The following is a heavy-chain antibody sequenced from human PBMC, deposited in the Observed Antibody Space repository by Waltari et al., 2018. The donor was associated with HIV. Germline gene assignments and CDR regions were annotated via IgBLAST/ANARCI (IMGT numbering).Heavy chain of an antibody. D-gene: IGHD3-3*01. J-gene: IGHJ6*02. V-gene: IGHV4-34*02. CDR1: GGSFTGYH. Sequence: QVQLQQWGAGLLKPSDTLSLTCAVYGGSFTGYHFNWFSPSTGKGLEWIGEINEGGTTNFHPSLKSRVTLSIDPSKRQFSLRLGSVTAADSGLYYCARAREVNLLEWSIGPEASYYYGMDVWGQGTPVTVSS. CDR3: ARAREVNLLEWSIGPEASYYYGMDV. CDR2: INEGGTT.